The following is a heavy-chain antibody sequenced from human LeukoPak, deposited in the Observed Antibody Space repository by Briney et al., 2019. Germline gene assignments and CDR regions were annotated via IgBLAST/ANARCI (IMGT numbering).Heavy chain of an antibody. Sequence: SETLSLTCTVSDGSISSYYWSWIRQPPGKGLEWIGYIYYSGSTNYNPSLKSRVTISVDTSKNQFSLKLSSVTAADTAVYYCASSTWGYGDYVDYWGQGTLVTVSS. D-gene: IGHD4-17*01. CDR1: DGSISSYY. V-gene: IGHV4-59*01. J-gene: IGHJ4*02. CDR3: ASSTWGYGDYVDY. CDR2: IYYSGST.